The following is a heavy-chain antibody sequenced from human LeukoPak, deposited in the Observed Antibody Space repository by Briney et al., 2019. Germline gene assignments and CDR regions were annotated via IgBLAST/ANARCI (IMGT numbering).Heavy chain of an antibody. CDR2: ISNSGATT. D-gene: IGHD6-25*01. CDR3: AKDRDTSTAKGFDH. Sequence: GGSLRLSCAASGFTFRNYAMSWVRQSPGKGLEWVSAISNSGATTYFAESVKGRFTISRDNSKNSLFLQMNSLRVEDTAVYYCAKDRDTSTAKGFDHWGQGPLVTVSS. V-gene: IGHV3-23*01. CDR1: GFTFRNYA. J-gene: IGHJ4*02.